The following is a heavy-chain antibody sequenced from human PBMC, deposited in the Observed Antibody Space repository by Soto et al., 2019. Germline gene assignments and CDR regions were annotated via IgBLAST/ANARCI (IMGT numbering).Heavy chain of an antibody. CDR1: GFSLTTTGMS. Sequence: SGPTLVNPTQSLTLSCTFSGFSLTTTGMSVNWIRQPPGKALEWLARIDWDDDKLYSTSLKTRLTISKDTSKNRVVLTMTDMDPADTGTYYCARIHRVTTGLYAMDVWGQGTTVTVS. D-gene: IGHD4-17*01. J-gene: IGHJ6*02. V-gene: IGHV2-70*04. CDR2: IDWDDDK. CDR3: ARIHRVTTGLYAMDV.